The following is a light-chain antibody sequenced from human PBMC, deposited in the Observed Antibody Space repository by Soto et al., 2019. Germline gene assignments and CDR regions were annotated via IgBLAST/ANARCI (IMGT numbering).Light chain of an antibody. V-gene: IGLV2-8*01. CDR3: SSFAGGNNLL. Sequence: QSALTQPPSASGSPGQSVTISCTGTSSDVGGYNFVSWYQQHPGKAPKLLIYEVSKRPSGVPDRFSGPKSDNTASLTVSGLQAEDEADYYCSSFAGGNNLLFGGGTKLTVL. CDR1: SSDVGGYNF. CDR2: EVS. J-gene: IGLJ2*01.